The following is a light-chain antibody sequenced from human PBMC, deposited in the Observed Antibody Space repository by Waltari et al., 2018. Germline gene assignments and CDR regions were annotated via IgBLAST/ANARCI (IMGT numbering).Light chain of an antibody. CDR1: SSDIGGHNY. J-gene: IGLJ3*02. CDR2: EVT. V-gene: IGLV2-14*01. CDR3: TSYTTSVTWV. Sequence: QSALTQPASVSGSPGQSITISCTGTSSDIGGHNYVSWYQQHPGKAPKLVIFEVTTRPSGVFNRFSGSKSGNTASLTISGLQAEDEADYYCTSYTTSVTWVFGGGTKVTVL.